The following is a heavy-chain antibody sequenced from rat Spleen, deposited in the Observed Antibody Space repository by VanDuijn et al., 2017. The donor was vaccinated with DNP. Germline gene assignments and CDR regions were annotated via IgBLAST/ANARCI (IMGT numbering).Heavy chain of an antibody. CDR3: TRGGTGAY. Sequence: QVQLKESGPGLVQPSQTLSLTCTVSGFSLISYGVSWVRQPPGKGLEWIAAISSGGSTYYNSALKSRLSIGRDTSKSQVFLKMNSLQTEDTANYFCTRGGTGAYWGQGVMVTVSS. CDR2: ISSGGST. CDR1: GFSLISYG. J-gene: IGHJ2*01. D-gene: IGHD4-3*01. V-gene: IGHV2S12*01.